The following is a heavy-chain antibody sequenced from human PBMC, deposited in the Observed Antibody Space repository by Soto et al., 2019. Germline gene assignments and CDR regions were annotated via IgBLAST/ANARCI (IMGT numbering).Heavy chain of an antibody. CDR1: GFTFSSYA. D-gene: IGHD3-16*01. CDR3: ANRAGGVFGFFFYVMAASGIYTISTLSALPISP. J-gene: IGHJ5*02. V-gene: IGHV3-23*01. CDR2: ISGSGGST. Sequence: GGSLRLSCAASGFTFSSYAMSWVRQAPGKGQEWVSAISGSGGSTYYADDGKCRITISRDKSKNTLYLQMNSLRAEDTAVYYCANRAGGVFGFFFYVMAASGIYTISTLSALPISPWG.